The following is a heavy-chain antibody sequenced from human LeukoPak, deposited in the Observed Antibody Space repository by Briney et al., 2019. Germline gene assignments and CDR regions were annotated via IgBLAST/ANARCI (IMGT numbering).Heavy chain of an antibody. Sequence: GGSLRLSCEVSGFTLSSYTMNWVRQAPGKGLEWVASISSSSSYIYYADSVKGRFTISRDNAKNSLYLQMNRLRAEDTAVYYCARVSILIVPYYAFDIWGQGTMVTVSS. D-gene: IGHD2/OR15-2a*01. V-gene: IGHV3-21*01. CDR1: GFTLSSYT. CDR2: ISSSSSYI. J-gene: IGHJ3*02. CDR3: ARVSILIVPYYAFDI.